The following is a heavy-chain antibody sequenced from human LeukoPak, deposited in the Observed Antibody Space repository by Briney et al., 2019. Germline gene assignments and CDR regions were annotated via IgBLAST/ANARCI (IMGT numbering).Heavy chain of an antibody. J-gene: IGHJ4*02. D-gene: IGHD5-12*01. CDR2: ISGSGGST. Sequence: GGSLRLSCAASGFTFSSYAMSWVRQAPGKGLEWVSAISGSGGSTYYADSVKGRFTISRDNSKNTLYLQMNSLRAEDTAVYYCAKDRSGYDSVGYFDYWGQGTLVTVSS. CDR1: GFTFSSYA. CDR3: AKDRSGYDSVGYFDY. V-gene: IGHV3-23*01.